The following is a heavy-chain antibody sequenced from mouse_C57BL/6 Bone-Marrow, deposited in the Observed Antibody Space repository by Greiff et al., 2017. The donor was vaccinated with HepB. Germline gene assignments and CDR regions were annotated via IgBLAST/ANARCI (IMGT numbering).Heavy chain of an antibody. V-gene: IGHV1-64*01. CDR3: ARREDIYYYGSSYAMDY. D-gene: IGHD1-1*01. J-gene: IGHJ4*01. CDR1: GYTFTSYW. Sequence: QVQLQQPGAELVKPGASVKLSCKASGYTFTSYWMHWVKQRPGQGLEWIGMIHPNSGSTNYNEKFKSKATLTVDKSSSTAYMQLSSLTSEDSAVYYCARREDIYYYGSSYAMDYWGQGTSVTVSS. CDR2: IHPNSGST.